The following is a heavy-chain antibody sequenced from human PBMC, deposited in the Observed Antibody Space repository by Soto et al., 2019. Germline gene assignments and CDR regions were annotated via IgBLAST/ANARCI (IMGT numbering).Heavy chain of an antibody. CDR1: GFSLSTSGVG. CDR2: IYWNDDK. V-gene: IGHV2-5*01. D-gene: IGHD3-3*01. Sequence: QITLKESGPTLVKPTQTLTLTCTFSGFSLSTSGVGVGWIRQPPGKALEWLALIYWNDDKRYSPSLKSRLTITKDTSKNQVVLTMTNMDPVDTATYYCAHRQKVYDFWSGYHNFDYWGQGTLVTVSS. CDR3: AHRQKVYDFWSGYHNFDY. J-gene: IGHJ4*02.